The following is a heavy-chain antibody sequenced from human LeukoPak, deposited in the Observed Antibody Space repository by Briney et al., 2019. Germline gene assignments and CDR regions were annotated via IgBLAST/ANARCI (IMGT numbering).Heavy chain of an antibody. CDR1: GYTFTSYG. V-gene: IGHV1-18*01. J-gene: IGHJ4*02. CDR3: ARDHCSGGNCNAYYDF. Sequence: ASVNVSCKASGYTFTSYGISCVRQAPGQELEWMGWISTYSDKANYLQRLQGRVTMTTDTSTSTAYMALRSLTSGDAAVYYCARDHCSGGNCNAYYDFWGQGALVTVSS. CDR2: ISTYSDKA. D-gene: IGHD2-15*01.